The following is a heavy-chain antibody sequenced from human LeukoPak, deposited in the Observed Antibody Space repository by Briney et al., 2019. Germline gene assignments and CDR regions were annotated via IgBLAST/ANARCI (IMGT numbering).Heavy chain of an antibody. J-gene: IGHJ6*02. CDR2: ISSSGSTI. CDR3: ARGMVRGVSNPIYYGMDV. V-gene: IGHV3-11*01. Sequence: GGSLRLSCAASGFTFSDYYMSWIRQAPGKGLEWVSYISSSGSTIYYADSVKGRFTISRDNAKNSLYLQMNSLRAEDTAVYYCARGMVRGVSNPIYYGMDVWGQGTTVTVSS. CDR1: GFTFSDYY. D-gene: IGHD3-10*01.